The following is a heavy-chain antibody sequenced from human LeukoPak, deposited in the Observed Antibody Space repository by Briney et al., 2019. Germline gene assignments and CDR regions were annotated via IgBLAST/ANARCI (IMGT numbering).Heavy chain of an antibody. CDR2: ISSSGSTI. Sequence: PGGSLRLSCAASGFTFSDYYMSWIRQAPGKGLEWVSYISSSGSTIYYADSVKGRFTISRDNAKNSLYLQMNSLRAEDTAVYYCARVLRVVVIKGDAFDIRGQGTMVTVSS. V-gene: IGHV3-11*04. J-gene: IGHJ3*02. CDR1: GFTFSDYY. CDR3: ARVLRVVVIKGDAFDI. D-gene: IGHD3-22*01.